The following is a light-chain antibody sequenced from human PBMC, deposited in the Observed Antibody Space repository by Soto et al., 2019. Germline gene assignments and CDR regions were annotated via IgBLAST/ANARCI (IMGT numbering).Light chain of an antibody. CDR2: AAS. CDR3: QQSYSTPPWT. J-gene: IGKJ1*01. Sequence: DVQMTQSPASLSASVGDRVTITCRASQSVSIYLNWYQQKPGKAPNLLISAASSLQNGVPSRFRGSGSGTDFTLTISGLQREDFATYYCQQSYSTPPWTVGQGTKVEIK. CDR1: QSVSIY. V-gene: IGKV1-39*01.